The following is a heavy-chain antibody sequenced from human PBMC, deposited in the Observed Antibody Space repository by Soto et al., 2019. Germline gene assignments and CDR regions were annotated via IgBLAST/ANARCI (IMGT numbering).Heavy chain of an antibody. V-gene: IGHV1-18*01. CDR1: GYTFTSYG. CDR3: ARYDNWNDMYYFDY. J-gene: IGHJ4*02. Sequence: QVQLVQSGAEVKKPGASVKVSCKASGYTFTSYGISWVRQAPGQGLEWMGWISAYNGNTNYAQKLQGRVTMTTDTATRPAYMELRSLRSDDTAVYYCARYDNWNDMYYFDYWGQGTLVTVSS. D-gene: IGHD1-20*01. CDR2: ISAYNGNT.